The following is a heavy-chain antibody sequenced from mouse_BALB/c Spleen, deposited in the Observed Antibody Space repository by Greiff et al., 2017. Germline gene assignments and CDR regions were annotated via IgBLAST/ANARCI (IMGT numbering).Heavy chain of an antibody. CDR2: IYPGDGDT. D-gene: IGHD2-13*01. J-gene: IGHJ4*01. CDR1: GYTFTSYW. V-gene: IGHV1-87*01. Sequence: QVQLKESGAELARPGASVKLSCKASGYTFTSYWMQWVKQRPGQGLEWIGAIYPGDGDTRYTQKFKGKATLTADKSSSTAYMQLSSLASEDSAVYYCARVRDYYAMDYWGQGTSVTVSS. CDR3: ARVRDYYAMDY.